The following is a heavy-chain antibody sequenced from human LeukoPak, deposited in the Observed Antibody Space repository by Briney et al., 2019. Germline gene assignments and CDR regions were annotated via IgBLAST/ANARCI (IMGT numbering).Heavy chain of an antibody. Sequence: GGSLRLSCAASGFTFSSYSMTWVRQAPGKGLEWVSSISSSSSYIYYADSVKGRFTISRDNAKNSLYLQMNSLRAEDTAVYYCARENTQWELLPTEIDYWGQGTLVTVSS. D-gene: IGHD1-26*01. CDR2: ISSSSSYI. CDR3: ARENTQWELLPTEIDY. J-gene: IGHJ4*02. CDR1: GFTFSSYS. V-gene: IGHV3-21*01.